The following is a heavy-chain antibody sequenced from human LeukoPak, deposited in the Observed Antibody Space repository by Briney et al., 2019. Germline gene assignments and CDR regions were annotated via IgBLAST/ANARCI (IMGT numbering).Heavy chain of an antibody. CDR2: IKSDGNT. D-gene: IGHD3-22*01. Sequence: GGSLRLSCAASGFTFSSYWMHWVRQAPGKGLVWVSRIKSDGNTNYADSVRGRFTISRDNAKNTVSLQMNSLRAEDTGVYYCARAPSEIGGYYPEYFRHWGQGTLVTVSS. CDR3: ARAPSEIGGYYPEYFRH. CDR1: GFTFSSYW. V-gene: IGHV3-74*01. J-gene: IGHJ1*01.